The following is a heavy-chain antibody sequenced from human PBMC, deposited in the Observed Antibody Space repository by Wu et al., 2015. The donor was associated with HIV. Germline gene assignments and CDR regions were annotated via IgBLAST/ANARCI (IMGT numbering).Heavy chain of an antibody. CDR3: ASAAYCGRHCYSFIHS. CDR1: GGTFSSYA. Sequence: QVQLVQSGAEVKKPGSSVKVSCKASGGTFSSYAISWVRQAPGQGLEWMGWISAYSGNTKYAQKLQGRVTMTTDTSTSSAYMELRSLRSEDTALFYCASAAYCGRHCYSFIHSWGQGTLVAV. J-gene: IGHJ4*02. V-gene: IGHV1-18*01. D-gene: IGHD2-21*01. CDR2: ISAYSGNT.